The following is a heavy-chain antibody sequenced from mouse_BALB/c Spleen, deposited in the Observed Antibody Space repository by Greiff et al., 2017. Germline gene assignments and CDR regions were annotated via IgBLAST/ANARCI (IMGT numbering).Heavy chain of an antibody. CDR2: ISSGSSTI. Sequence: EVQRVESGGGLVQPGGSRKLSCAASGFTFSSFGMHWVRQAPEKGLEWVAYISSGSSTIYYADTVKGRFTISRDNPKNTLFLQMTSLRSEDTAMYYCARYGYYVDYWGQGTTLTVSS. CDR1: GFTFSSFG. V-gene: IGHV5-17*02. D-gene: IGHD2-2*01. J-gene: IGHJ2*01. CDR3: ARYGYYVDY.